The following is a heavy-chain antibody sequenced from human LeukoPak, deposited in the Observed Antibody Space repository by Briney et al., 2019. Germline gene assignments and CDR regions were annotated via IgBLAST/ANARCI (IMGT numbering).Heavy chain of an antibody. J-gene: IGHJ4*02. Sequence: SETLSLTCAVYGGSFSGYYWSWIRQPPGKGLEWIGEINHSGSTNYNPSLRSRVTISVDTSKNQFSLKLSSVTAADTAVYYCARGNPGGVSSFDYWGQGTLVTVSS. D-gene: IGHD1-14*01. CDR2: INHSGST. CDR3: ARGNPGGVSSFDY. CDR1: GGSFSGYY. V-gene: IGHV4-34*01.